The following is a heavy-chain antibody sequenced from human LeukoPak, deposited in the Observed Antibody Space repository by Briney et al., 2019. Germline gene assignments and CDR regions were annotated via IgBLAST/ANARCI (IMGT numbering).Heavy chain of an antibody. Sequence: SETLSLTCTVSGGSINSYYWSWIRQPPGRGLEWIGSIHYSGSTSYNPSLRSRVTISVDKSKNQFFLKLSSVTATDTAVYYCTRGGEWLVDSRAGPYNYFDYWGQGTLVTVSS. J-gene: IGHJ4*02. D-gene: IGHD6-19*01. V-gene: IGHV4-59*01. CDR1: GGSINSYY. CDR3: TRGGEWLVDSRAGPYNYFDY. CDR2: IHYSGST.